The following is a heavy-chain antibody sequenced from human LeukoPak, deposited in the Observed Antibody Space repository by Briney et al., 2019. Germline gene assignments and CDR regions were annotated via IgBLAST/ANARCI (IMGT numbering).Heavy chain of an antibody. J-gene: IGHJ1*01. CDR3: ASQGQQWLVGL. D-gene: IGHD6-19*01. Sequence: GESLRISCKASGYNFTNFYIAWVRQKPGKGLEWMGIIYPGDSYTRYSPSFQGQVTMSVDKSVSTAYLQWNSLQSSDTAIYYCASQGQQWLVGLWGRGTLVTVSS. CDR1: GYNFTNFY. CDR2: IYPGDSYT. V-gene: IGHV5-51*01.